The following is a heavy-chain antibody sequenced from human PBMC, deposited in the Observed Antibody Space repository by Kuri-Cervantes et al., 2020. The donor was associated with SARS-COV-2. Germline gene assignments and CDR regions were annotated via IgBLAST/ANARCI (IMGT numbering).Heavy chain of an antibody. D-gene: IGHD2-2*01. CDR2: IGTAGDT. CDR3: ARALGYCSSTSCREYAFDI. V-gene: IGHV3-13*01. CDR1: GFTFSSYD. Sequence: GESLKISCAASGFTFSSYDMHWVRQATGKGLEWVSAIGTAGDTYYPGSVKGRFTISRENAKNSLYLQMNSLRAGDTAVYYCARALGYCSSTSCREYAFDIWGQGTMVTVPS. J-gene: IGHJ3*02.